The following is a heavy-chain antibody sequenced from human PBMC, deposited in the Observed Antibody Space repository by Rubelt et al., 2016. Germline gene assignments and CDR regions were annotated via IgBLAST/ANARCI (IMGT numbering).Heavy chain of an antibody. CDR2: ISAYDGNT. CDR3: ARDQLALYAFDI. CDR1: GYTFTSYG. D-gene: IGHD1-1*01. V-gene: IGHV1-18*01. Sequence: QVQLVQSGAEVKKPGASVKFSCKASGYTFTSYGISWVRQAPGQGLEWMGWISAYDGNTNYAQKHQGRVTMPTDTSTSTAYMGLRSLRSDDTAVYFCARDQLALYAFDIWGQGTMVTVSS. J-gene: IGHJ3*02.